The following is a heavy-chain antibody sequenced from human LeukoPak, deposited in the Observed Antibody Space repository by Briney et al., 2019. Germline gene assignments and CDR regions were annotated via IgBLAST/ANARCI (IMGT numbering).Heavy chain of an antibody. CDR1: GFTFSGFA. D-gene: IGHD3-16*02. J-gene: IGHJ6*03. Sequence: GGSLRLSCAASGFTFSGFAIHWVRQASGNGLEWLGRIRSKANNYATAYAASVKGRFTIFGDDSKNTAFLQMNSLKTEDTAVYYCTRLNRDTSQGYMDVWGRGTTVTVSS. V-gene: IGHV3-73*01. CDR2: IRSKANNYAT. CDR3: TRLNRDTSQGYMDV.